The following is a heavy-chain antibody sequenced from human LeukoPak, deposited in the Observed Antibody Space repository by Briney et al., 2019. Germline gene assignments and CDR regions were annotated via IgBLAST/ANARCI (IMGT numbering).Heavy chain of an antibody. Sequence: GGSLRLSCAASGFTFRNYWMSWVRQVPGKGLEWVVNINEGGIEKNYVDSVKGRFTASRDNAQNSLYLQMNSLRVEDTAVYYCARVSPAYYYDSSIFDYWGQGTLVTVSS. V-gene: IGHV3-7*03. J-gene: IGHJ4*02. CDR2: INEGGIEK. D-gene: IGHD3-22*01. CDR1: GFTFRNYW. CDR3: ARVSPAYYYDSSIFDY.